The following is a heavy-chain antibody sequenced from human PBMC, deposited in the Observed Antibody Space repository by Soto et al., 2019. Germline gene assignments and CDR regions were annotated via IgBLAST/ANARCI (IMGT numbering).Heavy chain of an antibody. CDR3: VIEMQWWRLYS. Sequence: GGSLRLSCAASGFTFSSYGMHWVRQAPGKGLVWVSRINTDGSVAMYVDSVKGRFTISRDNAKNTLYLHMNSLRAEDTAVYYCVIEMQWWRLYSWGQGTLVTVSS. CDR1: GFTFSSYG. D-gene: IGHD2-21*02. J-gene: IGHJ4*02. V-gene: IGHV3-74*03. CDR2: INTDGSVA.